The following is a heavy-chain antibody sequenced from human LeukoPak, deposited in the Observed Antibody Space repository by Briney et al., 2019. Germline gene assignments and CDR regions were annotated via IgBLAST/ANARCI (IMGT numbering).Heavy chain of an antibody. CDR1: GFTFSSYA. Sequence: GGSLRLSCAASGFTFSSYAMSWVRQAPGQGPEWVANIKEDGSATYYVDSVKGRFTISRVNAKKSLYLQMNSLRAEDTAVYYCARDSPGYLAYDSWGQGTLVTVSS. CDR3: ARDSPGYLAYDS. V-gene: IGHV3-7*04. D-gene: IGHD1-1*01. CDR2: IKEDGSAT. J-gene: IGHJ4*02.